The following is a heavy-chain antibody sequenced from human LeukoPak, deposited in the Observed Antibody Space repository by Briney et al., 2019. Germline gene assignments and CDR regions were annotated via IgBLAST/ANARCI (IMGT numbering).Heavy chain of an antibody. Sequence: ASVKVSCKASGYTFTSYGISWVRQAPGQGLEWMGWISAYNGNTNYAQKFQGRVTMTRDTSISTAYMELSRLRSDDTAVYYCARLIAVAGTASLDYWGQGTLVTVSS. CDR3: ARLIAVAGTASLDY. CDR1: GYTFTSYG. CDR2: ISAYNGNT. V-gene: IGHV1-18*01. D-gene: IGHD6-19*01. J-gene: IGHJ4*02.